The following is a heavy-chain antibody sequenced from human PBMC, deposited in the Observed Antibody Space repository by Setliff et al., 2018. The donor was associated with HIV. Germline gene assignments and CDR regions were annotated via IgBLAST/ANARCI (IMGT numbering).Heavy chain of an antibody. CDR3: VRVDYGDYDFDY. D-gene: IGHD4-17*01. J-gene: IGHJ4*02. CDR2: IIPSGST. CDR1: GGSFSGYY. V-gene: IGHV4-34*12. Sequence: SETLSLTCAVYGGSFSGYYWSWIRQPPGKGLKWIGEIIPSGSTNYNPSLKSRVTISVDTSKNQFSLKLISVTAADTAVFYCVRVDYGDYDFDYWGQGTLVTVSS.